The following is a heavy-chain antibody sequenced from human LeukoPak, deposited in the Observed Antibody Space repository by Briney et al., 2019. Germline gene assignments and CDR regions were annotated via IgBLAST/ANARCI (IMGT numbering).Heavy chain of an antibody. J-gene: IGHJ3*02. CDR1: GFNFSSNF. CDR3: AKVGWALVAAAFDI. D-gene: IGHD5-12*01. Sequence: GESLRLSCAASGFNFSSNFMHWVRQAPGKGLEWITIISHDGSVKNYADSVKGRFTLSRDNSKNTLYLQMNNLRAEDTAVYYCAKVGWALVAAAFDIWGQGTMVTISS. V-gene: IGHV3-30*18. CDR2: ISHDGSVK.